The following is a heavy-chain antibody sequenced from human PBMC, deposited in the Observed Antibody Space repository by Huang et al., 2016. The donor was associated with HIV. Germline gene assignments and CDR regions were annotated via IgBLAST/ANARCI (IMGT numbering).Heavy chain of an antibody. V-gene: IGHV4-39*01. CDR1: GGSIRSSDYH. D-gene: IGHD3-10*01. J-gene: IGHJ6*03. Sequence: QLLLQESGPGLVKPSEALALTCAVSGGSIRSSDYHWGWIRQPPGKGLEWIGSIYYKGRTHYSPSLKSRVTIAVDTSKNRFFLNLTSMTAADTAVYYCARHREGPVAYYSGWGSHLNYMDVWGRGRTVVVSS. CDR2: IYYKGRT. CDR3: ARHREGPVAYYSGWGSHLNYMDV.